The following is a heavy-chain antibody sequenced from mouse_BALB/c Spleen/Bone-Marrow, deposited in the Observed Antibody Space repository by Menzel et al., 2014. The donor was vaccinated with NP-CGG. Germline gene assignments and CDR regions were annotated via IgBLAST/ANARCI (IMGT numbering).Heavy chain of an antibody. CDR2: IRSGGSYI. CDR1: GFTFSKYA. CDR3: VKQGGDYDGKLPY. D-gene: IGHD2-4*01. V-gene: IGHV5-9-3*01. Sequence: EVKLEASGGGLEKPEGSLKLSCAASGFTFSKYAMSWFRQPPEKRLAWVVTIRSGGSYIYSSDSVKGRFTNSRDNAKNTLYLQMISLRSEDTAMYYCVKQGGDYDGKLPYWGQGTLVTVSA. J-gene: IGHJ3*01.